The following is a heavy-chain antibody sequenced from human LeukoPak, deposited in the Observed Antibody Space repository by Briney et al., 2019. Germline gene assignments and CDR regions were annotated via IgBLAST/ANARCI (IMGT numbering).Heavy chain of an antibody. CDR2: INWNGGST. V-gene: IGHV3-20*04. Sequence: PGGSLRLSCAASGFTFTNYGMNWVRQAPGKGLEWVSGINWNGGSTGYADSVKGRFTISRDNAKNSLYLQMNSLRAEDTALYYCARDVGGYSYGPTAYWGQGTLVTVSS. CDR3: ARDVGGYSYGPTAY. J-gene: IGHJ4*02. CDR1: GFTFTNYG. D-gene: IGHD5-18*01.